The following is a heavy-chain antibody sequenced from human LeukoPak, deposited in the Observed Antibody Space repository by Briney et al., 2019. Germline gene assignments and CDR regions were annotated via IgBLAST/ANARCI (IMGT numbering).Heavy chain of an antibody. Sequence: GGSLRLSCAASGFNFSNYAMSWVRQAPGKGLEWVSSISGSGGSTYYADSVKGRFTISRDNSKNTLYLQMNSLRAEDTAVYYCAVNIARWGFYFDYWGQGTLVTVSS. V-gene: IGHV3-23*01. J-gene: IGHJ4*02. CDR1: GFNFSNYA. CDR2: ISGSGGST. CDR3: AVNIARWGFYFDY. D-gene: IGHD3-16*01.